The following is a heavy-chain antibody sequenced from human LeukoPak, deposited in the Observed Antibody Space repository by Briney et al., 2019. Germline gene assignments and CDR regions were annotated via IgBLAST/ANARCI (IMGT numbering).Heavy chain of an antibody. CDR3: ARVGYSSGLLDY. Sequence: SSVKVSCKASGGTFSSYAISWVRQAPGQGLEWMGGIIPIFGTANYAQKFQGRVTITADESTSTAYMELSSLRSEDTAVYYCARVGYSSGLLDYWGQGTLVTVSS. CDR2: IIPIFGTA. J-gene: IGHJ4*02. V-gene: IGHV1-69*01. D-gene: IGHD6-19*01. CDR1: GGTFSSYA.